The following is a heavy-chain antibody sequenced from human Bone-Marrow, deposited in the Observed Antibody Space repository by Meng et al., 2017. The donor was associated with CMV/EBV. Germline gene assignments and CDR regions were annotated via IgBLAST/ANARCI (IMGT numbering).Heavy chain of an antibody. Sequence: GESLKISCAASGFTFSNYVMTWGRQAPGKGLEWVSTISGSGGDTYYADSVKGRFTISRDNSKNTLYLQMSSLRAEDTAVYYCVKVLLPGLIAAPGTEDYWGQGTLVTVSS. V-gene: IGHV3-23*01. CDR3: VKVLLPGLIAAPGTEDY. J-gene: IGHJ4*02. CDR1: GFTFSNYV. CDR2: ISGSGGDT. D-gene: IGHD6-13*01.